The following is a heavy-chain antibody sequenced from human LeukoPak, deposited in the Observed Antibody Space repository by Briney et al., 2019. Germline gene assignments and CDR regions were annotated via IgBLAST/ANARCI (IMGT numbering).Heavy chain of an antibody. D-gene: IGHD6-19*01. V-gene: IGHV3-30*18. CDR1: GFTFSSYG. Sequence: PGRSLRLSCAASGFTFSSYGMHWVRQAPGKGLEWVAVISYDGSNKYYADSVKGRFTISRDNSKNTLYLQMNSLRAEDTAVYYCAKDLSNSSGWPKPDYWGQGTLVTVSS. CDR3: AKDLSNSSGWPKPDY. CDR2: ISYDGSNK. J-gene: IGHJ4*02.